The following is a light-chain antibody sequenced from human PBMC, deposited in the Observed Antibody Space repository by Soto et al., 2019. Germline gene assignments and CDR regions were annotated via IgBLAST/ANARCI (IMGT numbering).Light chain of an antibody. CDR2: HAS. CDR3: QPYNSYS. J-gene: IGKJ1*01. CDR1: QSISNW. V-gene: IGKV1-5*01. Sequence: EIQMTQYTSTLSASVAYRVTITCRASQSISNWLAWYQQKPGTAPKVLIYHASNLQSGVPSRFSGSGSGTEFTLTISSLQPDDFATYYCQPYNSYSFGQGTNVDIK.